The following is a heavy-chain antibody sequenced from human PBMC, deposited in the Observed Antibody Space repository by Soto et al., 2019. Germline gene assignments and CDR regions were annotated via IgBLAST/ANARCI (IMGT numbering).Heavy chain of an antibody. CDR2: ISGNGGTT. Sequence: EVQLLESGGDLVQPGGSLTLSCAASGFTFSSYAMNWVRQAPGKGLEWVSLISGNGGTTYYADSVKGRFSISRDNSKNALYLQLNSLRAEDTAVYYCAKDYRRLRGYDYWGQGTLVTVSS. J-gene: IGHJ4*02. CDR1: GFTFSSYA. CDR3: AKDYRRLRGYDY. D-gene: IGHD3-16*02. V-gene: IGHV3-23*01.